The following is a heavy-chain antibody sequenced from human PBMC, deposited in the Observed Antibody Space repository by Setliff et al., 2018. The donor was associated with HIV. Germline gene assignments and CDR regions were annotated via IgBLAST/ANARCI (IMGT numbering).Heavy chain of an antibody. Sequence: ASVKVSCKASGYTFTAYYLHWVRQTPGQGLEWMGWINPNSGDTNFAQNFQGWVTMTRDASITTAYMELSSLTSEDTAVYYCARPSVRMARNWYDFGYWGQGTLVTVSS. CDR3: ARPSVRMARNWYDFGY. CDR1: GYTFTAYY. D-gene: IGHD1-1*01. V-gene: IGHV1-2*04. CDR2: INPNSGDT. J-gene: IGHJ4*02.